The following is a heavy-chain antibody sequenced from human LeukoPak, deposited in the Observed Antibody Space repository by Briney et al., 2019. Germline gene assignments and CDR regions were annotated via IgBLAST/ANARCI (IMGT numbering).Heavy chain of an antibody. CDR2: IYYSGST. V-gene: IGHV4-30-4*08. D-gene: IGHD2-2*02. Sequence: PSEILSLTCTVSGGSISSGDYYWSWIRQPPGKGLEWIGYIYYSGSTYYNPSLKSRVTISVDTSKNQFSLKLSSVTAADTAVYYCAREGEYCSSTSCYTHWYFDLWGRGTLVTVSS. CDR1: GGSISSGDYY. J-gene: IGHJ2*01. CDR3: AREGEYCSSTSCYTHWYFDL.